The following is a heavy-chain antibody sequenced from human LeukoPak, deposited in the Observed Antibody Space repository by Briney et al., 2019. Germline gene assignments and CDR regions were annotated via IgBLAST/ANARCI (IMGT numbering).Heavy chain of an antibody. Sequence: PGGSLRLSCAASGFTVSSNYMSWVRQAPGKGLEWVSVIYSGGSTYYADSVKGRFTISRDNSKNTLYLQMNSLRAEDTAVYYCAKSMTTVTTSGRVGYWGQGTLVTVSS. J-gene: IGHJ4*02. CDR1: GFTVSSNY. CDR2: IYSGGST. CDR3: AKSMTTVTTSGRVGY. D-gene: IGHD4-17*01. V-gene: IGHV3-53*01.